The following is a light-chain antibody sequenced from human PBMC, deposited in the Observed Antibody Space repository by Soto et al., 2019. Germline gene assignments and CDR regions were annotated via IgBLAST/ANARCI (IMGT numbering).Light chain of an antibody. CDR2: GNS. Sequence: QSVLTQPPSVSGAPGQRVTISCTGSGSNIGSGYDVHWYQQLPGTAPKLLIYGNSNRPSGVPDRFSGSKSGTSASLAITGLQPEDEADYYCQSYDSSGSVVFGGGTKVTVL. CDR3: QSYDSSGSVV. CDR1: GSNIGSGYD. V-gene: IGLV1-40*01. J-gene: IGLJ2*01.